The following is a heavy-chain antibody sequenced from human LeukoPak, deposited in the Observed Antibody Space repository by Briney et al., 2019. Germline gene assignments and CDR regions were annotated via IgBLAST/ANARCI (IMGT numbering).Heavy chain of an antibody. Sequence: ASVKVSCKASGYTFTSSGISWVRQAPGQGLEWMGWISAYNGNTNYAQKLQGRVTMTTDTSTSTAYMELRSLRSDDTAVYYCARDPGMITFGGVIEAPDYWGQGTLVTVSS. CDR1: GYTFTSSG. CDR2: ISAYNGNT. D-gene: IGHD3-16*02. J-gene: IGHJ4*02. V-gene: IGHV1-18*01. CDR3: ARDPGMITFGGVIEAPDY.